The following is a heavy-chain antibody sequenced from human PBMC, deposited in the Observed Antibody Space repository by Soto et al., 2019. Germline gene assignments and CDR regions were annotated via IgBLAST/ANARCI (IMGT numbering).Heavy chain of an antibody. Sequence: EVQLLESGGGLVQPGGSLRLSCAASGFTFSSYAMSWVRQAPGKGLEWVSAISGSGGSTYYADSVKGRFTISRDNSKNTLYLQMNSLRAEDTAVYYCAKDLRRYCSGGSCYNWFDPWGQGTLVTVSS. CDR3: AKDLRRYCSGGSCYNWFDP. D-gene: IGHD2-15*01. CDR2: ISGSGGST. CDR1: GFTFSSYA. V-gene: IGHV3-23*01. J-gene: IGHJ5*02.